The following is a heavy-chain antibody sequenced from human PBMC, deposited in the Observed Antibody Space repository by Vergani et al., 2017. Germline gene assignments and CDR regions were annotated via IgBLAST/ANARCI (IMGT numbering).Heavy chain of an antibody. CDR3: ASDRRFRGSYFHLGL. CDR1: GGSFSTGGQS. J-gene: IGHJ4*02. CDR2: IYTSGIY. V-gene: IGHV4-61*02. Sequence: QVQLQESGPGLVKPSQTLSLTCTVSGGSFSTGGQSWTWLRQSAGKGLEWIGRIYTSGIYNYNPSLKSRVSMSLDTSKNQFSLHLTSVTAADSATYYCASDRRFRGSYFHLGLWGQGALVNVSS. D-gene: IGHD1-26*01.